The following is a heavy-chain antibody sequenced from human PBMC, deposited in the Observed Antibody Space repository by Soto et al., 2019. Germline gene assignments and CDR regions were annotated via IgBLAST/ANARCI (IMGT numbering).Heavy chain of an antibody. CDR3: ASPLWERGEYYYYVVDV. D-gene: IGHD1-26*01. CDR1: GGSISSSNYY. CDR2: IYYSGST. J-gene: IGHJ6*02. Sequence: SETLSLTCTASGGSISSSNYYWGWIRQPPGKGLEWIGSIYYSGSTYYNPSLKSRVTISIDTSKNQFSLKQSSVTAADTAVYYCASPLWERGEYYYYVVDVWGQGTTVTVSS. V-gene: IGHV4-39*01.